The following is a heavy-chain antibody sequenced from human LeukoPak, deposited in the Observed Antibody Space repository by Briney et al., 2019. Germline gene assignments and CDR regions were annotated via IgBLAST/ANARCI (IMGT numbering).Heavy chain of an antibody. V-gene: IGHV1-69*13. D-gene: IGHD3-10*01. CDR2: IIPIFGTA. CDR3: ARGERITMVRGVMVPLDY. J-gene: IGHJ4*02. Sequence: GASVKVSCKASGGTFSSYAISWVRQAPGQGLEWMGGIIPIFGTANYAQKFQGRVTITADESTSTAYMELSSLRSEDTAVYYCARGERITMVRGVMVPLDYWGQGTLVTVSS. CDR1: GGTFSSYA.